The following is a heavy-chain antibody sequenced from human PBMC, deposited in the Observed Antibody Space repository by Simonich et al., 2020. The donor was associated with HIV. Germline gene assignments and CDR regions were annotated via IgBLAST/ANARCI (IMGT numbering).Heavy chain of an antibody. CDR2: ISSSGSTI. Sequence: EVQLVESGGGLVQPGGSLRLSCAASGFTFSSYSMNWVRQAPGKGLEWGSYISSSGSTIYYADSVKGRFISSRDNAENSLYLQMNSLRAEDTAFYYCARDGRLTGTLFDYWGQGTLVTVSS. V-gene: IGHV3-48*04. CDR1: GFTFSSYS. D-gene: IGHD1-1*01. CDR3: ARDGRLTGTLFDY. J-gene: IGHJ4*02.